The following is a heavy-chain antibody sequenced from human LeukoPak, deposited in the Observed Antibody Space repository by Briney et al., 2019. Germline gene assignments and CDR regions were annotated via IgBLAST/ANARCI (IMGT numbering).Heavy chain of an antibody. CDR3: ATDFYDST. Sequence: NAGGSLRLSCATSGFTFSNAWMNWVRQAPGKGLEWVGRIRSNSDGGTIDYAAPVKGRFTLSRDDSKTTLYLQMNSLQTEDTAVYYCATDFYDSTWDQGTLVTVSS. J-gene: IGHJ5*02. CDR2: IRSNSDGGTI. V-gene: IGHV3-15*07. D-gene: IGHD3-22*01. CDR1: GFTFSNAW.